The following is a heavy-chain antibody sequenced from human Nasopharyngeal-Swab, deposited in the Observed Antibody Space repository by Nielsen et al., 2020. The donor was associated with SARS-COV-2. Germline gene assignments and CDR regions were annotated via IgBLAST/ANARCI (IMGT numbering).Heavy chain of an antibody. CDR2: INPSGGST. CDR3: ARGLRMVRGGYYFDY. J-gene: IGHJ4*02. V-gene: IGHV1-46*01. D-gene: IGHD3-10*01. Sequence: ASVKVSCKASGYTFTSYYMHWVRQAPGQGLEWMGIINPSGGSTSYAQKFQGRVTMTRDTSTSTVYMELSSLRSEDTAVHYCARGLRMVRGGYYFDYWGQGTLVTVSS. CDR1: GYTFTSYY.